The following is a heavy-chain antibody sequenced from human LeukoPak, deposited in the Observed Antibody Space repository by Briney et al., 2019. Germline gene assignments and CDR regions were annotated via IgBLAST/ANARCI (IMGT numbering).Heavy chain of an antibody. Sequence: APVKVSCKVSGYTLTELSMHWVRQAPGKGLEWMGGFDPEDGETIYAQKFQGRVTMTEDTSTDTAYMELSSLRSEDTAVYYCATTVGVAARPGGNLFDYWGQGTLVTVSS. CDR1: GYTLTELS. J-gene: IGHJ4*02. CDR2: FDPEDGET. V-gene: IGHV1-24*01. CDR3: ATTVGVAARPGGNLFDY. D-gene: IGHD6-6*01.